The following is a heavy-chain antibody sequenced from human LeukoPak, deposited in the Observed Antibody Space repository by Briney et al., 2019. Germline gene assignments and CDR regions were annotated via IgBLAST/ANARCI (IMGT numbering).Heavy chain of an antibody. CDR1: GFTFSDYY. CDR2: FSSSSSYT. Sequence: PGGSLRLSCAASGFTFSDYYMSWIRQAPGGGGEWVSYFSSSSSYTNYADSVKGRFTISRDNAKNSLYLQMNSLRAEDTAVYYCAKYLYNWNDGWSVVYWGQRTLVTVAS. CDR3: AKYLYNWNDGWSVVY. J-gene: IGHJ4*02. V-gene: IGHV3-11*06. D-gene: IGHD1-1*01.